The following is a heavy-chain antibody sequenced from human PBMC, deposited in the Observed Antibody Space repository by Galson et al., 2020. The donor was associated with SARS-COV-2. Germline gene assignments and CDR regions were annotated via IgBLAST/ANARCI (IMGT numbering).Heavy chain of an antibody. D-gene: IGHD3-10*01. V-gene: IGHV3-23*01. CDR1: GFSFSSYD. CDR2: VSGTGDSA. Sequence: GGSLRLSCAASGFSFSSYDMRWVRQAQGRGLEWVSSVSGTGDSATYADSVEGRFIVSRDNSENMVYLQMNSLRAEDTAVYYCAKNYGSGSYYYYYGMDVWGQGTTVTVSS. J-gene: IGHJ6*02. CDR3: AKNYGSGSYYYYYGMDV.